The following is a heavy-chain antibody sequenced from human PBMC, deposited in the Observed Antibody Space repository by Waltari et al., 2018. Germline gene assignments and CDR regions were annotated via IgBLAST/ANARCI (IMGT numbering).Heavy chain of an antibody. CDR1: GGSVGSRY. J-gene: IGHJ4*02. Sequence: QVQLQESGPGLVRPSDTLSLTCTVYGGSVGSRYWGWFRQPPGKGLGWIGHIYDSGTTNLNPSLKNRVSISADTLKNQFSLTLYSVTAADTAVYYCAREGGNSVYADFRYFDYWGQGILVTASS. D-gene: IGHD5-12*01. V-gene: IGHV4-59*02. CDR2: IYDSGTT. CDR3: AREGGNSVYADFRYFDY.